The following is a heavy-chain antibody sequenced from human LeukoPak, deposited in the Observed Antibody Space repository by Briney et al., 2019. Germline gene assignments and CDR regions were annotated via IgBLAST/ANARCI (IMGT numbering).Heavy chain of an antibody. CDR2: INHSRST. Sequence: SETLSLTCAVYGGSFSGYYWSWIRQPPGKGLEWIGEINHSRSTKYNPSLKSRVTISVDTSKNQFSLKLSSVTAADTAVYYCASNSFDYYGSGSYSVDYWGQGTLVTVSS. V-gene: IGHV4-34*01. CDR3: ASNSFDYYGSGSYSVDY. D-gene: IGHD3-10*01. CDR1: GGSFSGYY. J-gene: IGHJ4*02.